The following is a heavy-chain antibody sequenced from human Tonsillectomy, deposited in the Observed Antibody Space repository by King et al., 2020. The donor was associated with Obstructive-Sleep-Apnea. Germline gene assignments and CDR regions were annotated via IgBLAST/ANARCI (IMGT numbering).Heavy chain of an antibody. CDR1: GYTFTSYD. D-gene: IGHD3-22*01. V-gene: IGHV1-8*01. J-gene: IGHJ4*02. CDR2: MNPNSGNT. CDR3: ARGGGGYDSSGYGIDY. Sequence: QLVQSGAEVKKPGASVKVSCKASGYTFTSYDINWVRQPTGQGLEWMGWMNPNSGNTGYAQKFQGRVTMTRNTSISTAYMELSGLRSEDKAVYYCARGGGGYDSSGYGIDYWGQGTLVTVSS.